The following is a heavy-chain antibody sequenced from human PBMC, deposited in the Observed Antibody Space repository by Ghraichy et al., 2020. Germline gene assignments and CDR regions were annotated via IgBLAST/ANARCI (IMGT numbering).Heavy chain of an antibody. V-gene: IGHV3-21*01. CDR1: GFSFSGYS. D-gene: IGHD5-18*01. CDR2: ISTSSSYI. J-gene: IGHJ4*02. Sequence: GESLNISCAGSGFSFSGYSMNWVRQAPGKGLEWVASISTSSSYIYYADSVKGRFTISRNNARNSLYLQMNSLRAEDTAVYYCTRTRDTPKVLTSTHFDYWGQGTLVTVSS. CDR3: TRTRDTPKVLTSTHFDY.